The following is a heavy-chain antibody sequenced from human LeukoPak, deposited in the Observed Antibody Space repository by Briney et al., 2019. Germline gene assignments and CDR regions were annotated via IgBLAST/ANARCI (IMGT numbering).Heavy chain of an antibody. CDR3: GSSDNYHLDF. Sequence: PSETLSLTCAVSGDSISSDKWWSWVRQPPGKGLEWIGEIHHSGNTNYNPSLKSRVILLRDKSKNQVSLKLSFVTAADTAVYYCGSSDNYHLDFWGQGTLVTVSS. CDR1: GDSISSDKW. V-gene: IGHV4/OR15-8*02. D-gene: IGHD5-24*01. J-gene: IGHJ4*02. CDR2: IHHSGNT.